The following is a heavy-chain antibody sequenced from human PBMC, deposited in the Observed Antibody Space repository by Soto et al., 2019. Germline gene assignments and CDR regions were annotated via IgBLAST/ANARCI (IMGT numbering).Heavy chain of an antibody. V-gene: IGHV1-3*01. CDR3: AGDATPLRYFDWLYDYLDYYGMDV. CDR1: GYTFTSYA. Sequence: ASVKVSCKASGYTFTSYAMHWVRQAPGQRLEWMGWINAGNGNTKYSQKFQGRVTITRDTSASTAYMELSSLRSEDTAVYYCAGDATPLRYFDWLYDYLDYYGMDVWGQGSTVTVSS. D-gene: IGHD3-9*01. J-gene: IGHJ6*02. CDR2: INAGNGNT.